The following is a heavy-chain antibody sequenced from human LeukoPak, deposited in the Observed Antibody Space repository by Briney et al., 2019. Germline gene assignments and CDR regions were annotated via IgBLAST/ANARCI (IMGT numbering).Heavy chain of an antibody. CDR2: IWYDGSNG. CDR1: GFTFSNYG. Sequence: GGSLRLPCAASGFTFSNYGMHWVRLAPGKGLELVAVIWYDGSNGYYADSVKGRFTISRDNSKNTLYLQMNSLRAEDTAVYYCARPLSIVGATIGAFDIWGQGTMVTVSS. J-gene: IGHJ3*02. V-gene: IGHV3-33*01. D-gene: IGHD1-26*01. CDR3: ARPLSIVGATIGAFDI.